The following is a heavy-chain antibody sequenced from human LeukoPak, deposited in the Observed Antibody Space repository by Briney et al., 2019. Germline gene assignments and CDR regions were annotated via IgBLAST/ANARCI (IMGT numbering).Heavy chain of an antibody. CDR1: GDSISSGGYY. Sequence: PSQTLSLTCTVSGDSISSGGYYWTWIRQPPGKGLEWIGSIYYSGSTYYNPSLKSRVTISVDTPKNQFSLKLSSVTAADTAVYYCARLGEWLRPGIGDYWGQGTLVTVSS. J-gene: IGHJ4*02. CDR2: IYYSGST. V-gene: IGHV4-39*01. D-gene: IGHD3-3*01. CDR3: ARLGEWLRPGIGDY.